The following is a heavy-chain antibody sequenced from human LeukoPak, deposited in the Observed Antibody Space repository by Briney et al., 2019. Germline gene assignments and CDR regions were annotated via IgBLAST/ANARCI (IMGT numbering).Heavy chain of an antibody. D-gene: IGHD3-10*01. CDR1: GGSFSGYY. J-gene: IGHJ4*02. Sequence: SETLSLTCAVYGGSFSGYYWSWIRQPPGKGLEWIGEINHSGSTNYNPSLKSRVTISVDTSKNQFSLKLSSVTAADTAVYYCARGYYYGSGSYSDSDYWGQGTLVTVSS. V-gene: IGHV4-34*01. CDR3: ARGYYYGSGSYSDSDY. CDR2: INHSGST.